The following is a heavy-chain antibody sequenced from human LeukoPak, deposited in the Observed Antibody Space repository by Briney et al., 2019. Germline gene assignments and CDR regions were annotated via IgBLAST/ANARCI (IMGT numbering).Heavy chain of an antibody. CDR2: IYYSGST. D-gene: IGHD4-17*01. CDR3: VGYGDYGFDY. CDR1: GGSVSGSTYY. Sequence: SETLSLTCSASGGSVSGSTYYWAWIRQPPGKGLEWIGTIYYSGSTYYNPSLKSRVTISVDTSKNQFSLKLSSVTAADTAVYYCVGYGDYGFDYWGQGTLVTVSS. V-gene: IGHV4-39*07. J-gene: IGHJ4*02.